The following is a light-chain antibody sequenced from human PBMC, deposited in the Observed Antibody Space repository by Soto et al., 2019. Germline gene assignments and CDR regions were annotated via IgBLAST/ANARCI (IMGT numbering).Light chain of an antibody. CDR1: QDVSSN. CDR2: GAS. CDR3: QQRSNWPRT. V-gene: IGKV3-15*01. Sequence: EMVVTQSPATLSVSPGERATLSCRASQDVSSNLAWYQQKPGQAPSLLIYGASTRATGTPARFSGSGSGTEFTLTISSLQSEDYAVYFCQQRSNWPRTFGQGTKVDIK. J-gene: IGKJ1*01.